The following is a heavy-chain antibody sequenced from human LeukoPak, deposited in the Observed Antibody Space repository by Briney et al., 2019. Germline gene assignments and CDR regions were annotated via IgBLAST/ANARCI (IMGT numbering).Heavy chain of an antibody. CDR3: ASLFTMVRGVIVDY. CDR2: ISGSGGST. Sequence: PGGSLRLSCAASGFTFSSYAMSWVLQAPGKGLEWVSAISGSGGSTYYADSVKGRFTISRDNSKNTLYLQMNSLRAEDTAVYYCASLFTMVRGVIVDYWGQGTLVTVSS. J-gene: IGHJ4*02. CDR1: GFTFSSYA. V-gene: IGHV3-23*01. D-gene: IGHD3-10*01.